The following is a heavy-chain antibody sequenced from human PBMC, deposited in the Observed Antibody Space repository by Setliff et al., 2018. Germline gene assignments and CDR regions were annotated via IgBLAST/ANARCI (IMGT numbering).Heavy chain of an antibody. CDR2: ISGLNGKV. D-gene: IGHD3-10*01. Sequence: ASVKVSCKASGYIFSSYGITWVRQAPGQGLEWMGWISGLNGKVDHAPKVLGRITVTADTSTRTSYMEMRNLTSDDTAVYFCARGSQYSYDSGSWGLDPWGQGTLVTVSS. V-gene: IGHV1-18*01. CDR3: ARGSQYSYDSGSWGLDP. J-gene: IGHJ5*02. CDR1: GYIFSSYG.